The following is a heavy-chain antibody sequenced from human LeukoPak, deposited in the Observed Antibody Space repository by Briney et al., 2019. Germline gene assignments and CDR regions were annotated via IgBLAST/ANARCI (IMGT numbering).Heavy chain of an antibody. J-gene: IGHJ4*02. D-gene: IGHD3-16*01. CDR2: VSNSGDTT. Sequence: PGGSLRLSCVASGFTFSTYGMIWVRQAPGKGPEWVSLVSNSGDTTNYADSVKGRFTISRDNSKNTLYLQMDSLRAEDTAAYYCANIGSSTFASTGFWGQGTLVTVSS. CDR1: GFTFSTYG. CDR3: ANIGSSTFASTGF. V-gene: IGHV3-23*01.